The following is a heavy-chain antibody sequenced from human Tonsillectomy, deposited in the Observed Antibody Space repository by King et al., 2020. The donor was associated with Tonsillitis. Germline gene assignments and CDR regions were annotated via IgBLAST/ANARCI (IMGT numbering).Heavy chain of an antibody. D-gene: IGHD3-16*01. Sequence: QLQESGPGLVKPSETLSLTCTVSGGSISISSYYWGWIRQPPGKGLEWIGSIYYSGSTYYNPSPKSRGTISVDTSKNQFSLKLSSVTAADTAVYYCARHSDYDYVWGTFKSCYFDYWGQGTLVTVSS. J-gene: IGHJ4*02. V-gene: IGHV4-39*01. CDR3: ARHSDYDYVWGTFKSCYFDY. CDR2: IYYSGST. CDR1: GGSISISSYY.